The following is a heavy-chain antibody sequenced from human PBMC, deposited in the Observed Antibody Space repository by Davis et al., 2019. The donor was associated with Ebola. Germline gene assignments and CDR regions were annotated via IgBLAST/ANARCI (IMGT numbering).Heavy chain of an antibody. CDR2: IYPGDSDT. J-gene: IGHJ4*02. CDR1: GYSFTSYW. Sequence: GESLKTSCHGSGYSFTSYWIGWVRQMPGKGLEWMRIIYPGDSDTRYRPSFQGQVTISADKSISTAYLQWSSLKASDTAMYYCARNSNPLFDYWGQGTLVTVSS. V-gene: IGHV5-51*01. D-gene: IGHD4-11*01. CDR3: ARNSNPLFDY.